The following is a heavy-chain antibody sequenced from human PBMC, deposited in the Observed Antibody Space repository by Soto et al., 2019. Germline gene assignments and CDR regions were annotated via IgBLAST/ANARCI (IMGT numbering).Heavy chain of an antibody. CDR1: GFTFSDYC. CDR2: ISSSGSTI. J-gene: IGHJ4*02. Sequence: QVQLMESGGGLVKPGGSLRLSCAASGFTFSDYCMTWIRQAPGKGLEWVSYISSSGSTIYYADSMKGRFTISRDNAKNSLYLQMNSLGAEDTAVYYCARDPREYYFDYWGQGTLVTVSS. V-gene: IGHV3-11*01. CDR3: ARDPREYYFDY.